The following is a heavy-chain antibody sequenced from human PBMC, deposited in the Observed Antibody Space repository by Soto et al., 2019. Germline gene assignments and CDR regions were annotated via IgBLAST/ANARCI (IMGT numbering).Heavy chain of an antibody. J-gene: IGHJ4*02. V-gene: IGHV1-3*01. CDR3: ARAGLTGTTRLDFDY. CDR2: INAGNGNT. D-gene: IGHD1-7*01. CDR1: GYSFTSYA. Sequence: VASVKVSCKAFGYSFTSYAMHWVRQAPEQRLEWMGWINAGNGNTKYSQKFQGRVTITRDTSASTAYMELSSLRSEDTVVYYCARAGLTGTTRLDFDYWVQGTLVTVSS.